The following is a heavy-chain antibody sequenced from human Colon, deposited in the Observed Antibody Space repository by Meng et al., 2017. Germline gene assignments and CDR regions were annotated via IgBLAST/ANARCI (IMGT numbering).Heavy chain of an antibody. CDR2: ISTYDDNT. J-gene: IGHJ4*02. D-gene: IGHD4-17*01. CDR3: ARDNPGDYVWDY. Sequence: QVQLVQSGAEGKKPGASVKVSCKASGYTFTTYGISWMRQAPGQGLEWMGWISTYDDNTNYVEKFRGRVTMTTDTSTNTAYMELRSLRSDDTAVYYCARDNPGDYVWDYWGQGTLVTVSS. CDR1: GYTFTTYG. V-gene: IGHV1-18*01.